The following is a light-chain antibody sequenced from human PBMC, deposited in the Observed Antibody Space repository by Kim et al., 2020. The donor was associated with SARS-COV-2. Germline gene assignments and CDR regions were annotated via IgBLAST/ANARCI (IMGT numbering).Light chain of an antibody. CDR1: KLGDKY. CDR2: QDS. CDR3: QAWDSSTEV. J-gene: IGLJ1*01. V-gene: IGLV3-1*01. Sequence: SYELTQPPSVSVSPGQTASITCSGDKLGDKYACWYQQKPGQSPVLVIYQDSKRPSGIPERFSGSNSGNTATLTISGTQAMDEADYYCQAWDSSTEVFGAGTMVTVL.